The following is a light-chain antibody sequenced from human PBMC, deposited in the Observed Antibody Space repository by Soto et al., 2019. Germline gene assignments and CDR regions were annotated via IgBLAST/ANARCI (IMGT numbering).Light chain of an antibody. CDR2: WAS. CDR1: QSVSSN. CDR3: QQYNKWPLT. V-gene: IGKV3-15*01. J-gene: IGKJ4*02. Sequence: EIVMTQSPATLSVSPGERATLSCRASQSVSSNLAWYQQKPGQPPRLLIFWASTRATGIPARFSGSGSGTEFTLTISSLQSEDFAVYYCQQYNKWPLTFGGGTKVEIK.